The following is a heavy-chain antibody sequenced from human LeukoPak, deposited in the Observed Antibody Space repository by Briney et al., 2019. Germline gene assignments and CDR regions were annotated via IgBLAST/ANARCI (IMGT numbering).Heavy chain of an antibody. V-gene: IGHV3-23*01. D-gene: IGHD6-19*01. J-gene: IGHJ4*02. CDR3: AKSTAIAVAGDDY. Sequence: AGGSLRLSCAASGFTFSSYSMSWVRQAPGKGLEWDSAISGSGGSTYYADSVKGRFTISRDNSKNTLYLQMNSLRAEDTAVYYCAKSTAIAVAGDDYWGQGTLVTVSS. CDR2: ISGSGGST. CDR1: GFTFSSYS.